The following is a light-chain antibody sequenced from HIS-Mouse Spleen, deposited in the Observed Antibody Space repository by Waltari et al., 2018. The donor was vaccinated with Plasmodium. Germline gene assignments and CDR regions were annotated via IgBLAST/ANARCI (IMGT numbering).Light chain of an antibody. J-gene: IGLJ3*02. CDR2: LNSDGSH. Sequence: QLVLTQSPSASASLGASVKLTCTLSSGHSSYAIAWHRQPPGKGPRYLMKLNSDGSHSKGYGIPDRVSGSSSGAERYLTISSLQSEDEADYDCQTWGTGFWVFGGGTKLTVL. CDR1: SGHSSYA. CDR3: QTWGTGFWV. V-gene: IGLV4-69*01.